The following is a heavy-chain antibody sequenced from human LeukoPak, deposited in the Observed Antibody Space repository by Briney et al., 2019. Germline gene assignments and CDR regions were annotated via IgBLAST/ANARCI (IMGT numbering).Heavy chain of an antibody. D-gene: IGHD3-10*01. J-gene: IGHJ4*02. CDR2: ISGSCGST. CDR1: GFTFSSYG. V-gene: IGHV3-23*01. CDR3: AKDRATYYYGSGSYPL. Sequence: GGSLRLSCAASGFTFSSYGMNWVRQAPGQGLEWVSAISGSCGSTYYADSVKGRLTISRYNSKNTLYPQMNSLRAEDTAVYYCAKDRATYYYGSGSYPLWGQGTLVTVSP.